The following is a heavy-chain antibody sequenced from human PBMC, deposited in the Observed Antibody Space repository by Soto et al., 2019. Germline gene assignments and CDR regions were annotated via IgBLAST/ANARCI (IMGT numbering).Heavy chain of an antibody. V-gene: IGHV3-11*05. J-gene: IGHJ4*02. CDR2: ISSSSSYT. CDR1: GFTFSDYY. Sequence: QVQLVESGGGLVKPGGSLRLSCAASGFTFSDYYMSWIRQAPGKGLEWVSYISSSSSYTNYADSVKGRFTISRDNAKHSLYLQMNSLRAEDTAVYYCASATLGWLPLPDYWGQGTLVTVSS. CDR3: ASATLGWLPLPDY. D-gene: IGHD5-12*01.